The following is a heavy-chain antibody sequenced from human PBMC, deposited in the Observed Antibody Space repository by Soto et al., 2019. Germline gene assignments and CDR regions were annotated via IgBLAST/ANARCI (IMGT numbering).Heavy chain of an antibody. V-gene: IGHV3-74*03. D-gene: IGHD3-16*01. CDR3: ARAYSYTYDS. CDR2: INSDASST. CDR1: GFTFSSHW. J-gene: IGHJ4*02. Sequence: PGGSLRLSCVASGFTFSSHWIDWVRQAPGKGLVWVSRINSDASSTKYADSVKGRFTISRDNAKNTLYLQMNSLRVEDTAMYYCARAYSYTYDSWGQGTLVTVSS.